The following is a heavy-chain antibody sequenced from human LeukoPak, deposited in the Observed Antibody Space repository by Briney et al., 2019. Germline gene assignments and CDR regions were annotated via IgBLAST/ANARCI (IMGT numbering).Heavy chain of an antibody. V-gene: IGHV5-51*01. CDR1: GYSFANYW. D-gene: IGHD6-6*01. J-gene: IGHJ4*02. Sequence: GASLKISCKGSGYSFANYWFGWVRQMPGKGLDWKGIIYPGDSDTRYSPSFQGQFTISADKSISTAYLQWSSLKASDTAMYYCARQGYSSSSRFDSWGQGTLVTVSS. CDR3: ARQGYSSSSRFDS. CDR2: IYPGDSDT.